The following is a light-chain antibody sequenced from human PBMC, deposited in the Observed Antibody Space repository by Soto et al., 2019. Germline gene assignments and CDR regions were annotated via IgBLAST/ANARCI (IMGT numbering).Light chain of an antibody. J-gene: IGLJ1*01. V-gene: IGLV1-51*01. Sequence: QSVLTQPPSVSAAPGQKVTISCSGSSSNIGNNYVSWYQQVPGTAPKLLIYDNNKRPSGIPDRFSGSKSGTSATLGITGLQTGDEADYYCGTWDSSLSVGVLGIGTKVTVL. CDR2: DNN. CDR1: SSNIGNNY. CDR3: GTWDSSLSVGV.